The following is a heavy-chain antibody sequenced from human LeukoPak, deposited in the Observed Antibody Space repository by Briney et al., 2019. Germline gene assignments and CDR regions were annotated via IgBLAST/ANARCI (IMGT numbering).Heavy chain of an antibody. Sequence: GGSLRLSCAASGFTFSNYVMHWVRQAPGKGLEWAAVISYDGSNKYYADSVKGRFTISRDNSKNTLYLQMNSLRAEDTAVYYCARDPTGRYYFDYWGQGTLVTVSS. J-gene: IGHJ4*02. CDR1: GFTFSNYV. CDR3: ARDPTGRYYFDY. V-gene: IGHV3-30-3*01. CDR2: ISYDGSNK. D-gene: IGHD1-26*01.